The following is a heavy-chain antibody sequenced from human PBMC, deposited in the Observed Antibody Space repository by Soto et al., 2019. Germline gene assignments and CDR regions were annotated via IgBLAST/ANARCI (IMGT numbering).Heavy chain of an antibody. CDR2: ISGSGDST. CDR3: ARRGSGSYYDY. D-gene: IGHD1-26*01. Sequence: EVQLLESGGGLVQRGGSLRLCCAASGFTFSSYAMRWVRQAPVKGLEWVSAISGSGDSTYYADSVKGRFTISRDNSKNTLYLQMNSLRAEDTAVYYCARRGSGSYYDYWGQGTLVTVSS. V-gene: IGHV3-23*01. CDR1: GFTFSSYA. J-gene: IGHJ4*02.